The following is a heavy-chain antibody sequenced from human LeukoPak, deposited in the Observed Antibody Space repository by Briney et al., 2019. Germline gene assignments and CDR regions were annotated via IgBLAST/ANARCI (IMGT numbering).Heavy chain of an antibody. Sequence: SDALSLTCAVCVGSFSGYYWSWIRQPPGKGVDGIGGSNHSASTNYNPSLNSRVTISVDTSKNQFSLKLSSVTAADTAVYYCARANHLTPPSPSSGSDYYMDVWGKGTTVTVSS. D-gene: IGHD6-19*01. V-gene: IGHV4-34*01. CDR3: ARANHLTPPSPSSGSDYYMDV. CDR1: VGSFSGYY. CDR2: SNHSAST. J-gene: IGHJ6*03.